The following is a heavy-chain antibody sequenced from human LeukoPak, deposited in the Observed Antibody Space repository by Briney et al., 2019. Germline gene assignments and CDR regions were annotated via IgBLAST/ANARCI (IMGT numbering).Heavy chain of an antibody. CDR1: GDSVSSNSAA. D-gene: IGHD1-26*01. V-gene: IGHV6-1*01. CDR2: TYYRSKWHN. J-gene: IGHJ4*02. Sequence: SQTLSLTCAISGDSVSSNSAAWDWIRQSPSRGLEWLGRTYYRSKWHNDYAASVKSRLLINSDPSKNQFSLHLNSVTPEDTAVYFCAKAESGTYYWGQGTLVTVSS. CDR3: AKAESGTYY.